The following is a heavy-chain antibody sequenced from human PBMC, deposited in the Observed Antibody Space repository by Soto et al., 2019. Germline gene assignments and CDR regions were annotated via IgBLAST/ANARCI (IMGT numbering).Heavy chain of an antibody. V-gene: IGHV1-2*02. Sequence: XSVKVSCKASVYTFTCYYMHWVRQAPGQGLEWMGWINPNSGGTNYAQKFQGRVTMTRDTSISTAYMELSRLRSDDTAVYYCARGLWLLLTYCLDYWGQGPLVTVSS. CDR1: VYTFTCYY. CDR2: INPNSGGT. J-gene: IGHJ4*02. CDR3: ARGLWLLLTYCLDY. D-gene: IGHD3-22*01.